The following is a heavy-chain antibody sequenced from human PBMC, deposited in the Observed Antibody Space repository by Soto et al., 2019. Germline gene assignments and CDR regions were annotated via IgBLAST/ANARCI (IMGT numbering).Heavy chain of an antibody. CDR2: VSNKNGVT. CDR1: GYTFSNYD. CDR3: ARERLNTGWYGFDH. Sequence: VQSEGEVKKPGASVKVSCKTSGYTFSNYDFSWVRQAPGQGLEWMGWVSNKNGVTNYAEKFRDRVTMTTDISTNTIYMELRSLRSDDTAVYFCARERLNTGWYGFDHWGQGTQVTVSS. J-gene: IGHJ4*02. D-gene: IGHD6-19*01. V-gene: IGHV1-18*04.